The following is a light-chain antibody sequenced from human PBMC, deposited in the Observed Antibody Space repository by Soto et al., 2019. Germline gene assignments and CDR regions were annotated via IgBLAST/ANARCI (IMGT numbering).Light chain of an antibody. Sequence: EIVLTQSPATLSLSPGERATLSCRASQSVSSYLAWYQQKPGQAPRLLIYDASNRATGIPARFSGSGSGTDFPLTISILEPEDVAVYYCQQRSNWYTFGQGTKLEIK. J-gene: IGKJ2*01. CDR3: QQRSNWYT. CDR1: QSVSSY. V-gene: IGKV3-11*01. CDR2: DAS.